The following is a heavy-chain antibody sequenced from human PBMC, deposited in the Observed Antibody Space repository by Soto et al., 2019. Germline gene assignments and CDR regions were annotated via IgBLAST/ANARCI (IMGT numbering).Heavy chain of an antibody. V-gene: IGHV1-18*01. D-gene: IGHD6-13*01. CDR2: ISAYNGNT. CDR3: ARELSSSWPNYYYYGMDV. J-gene: IGHJ6*02. CDR1: GYTFTSYG. Sequence: QVQLVQSGAEVKKPGASVKVSCKASGYTFTSYGISGVRQAPEQGLEWMGWISAYNGNTNYAQKLQGRVTMTTDTSTSTAYMELRSLRSDDTAVYYCARELSSSWPNYYYYGMDVWGQGTTVTVSS.